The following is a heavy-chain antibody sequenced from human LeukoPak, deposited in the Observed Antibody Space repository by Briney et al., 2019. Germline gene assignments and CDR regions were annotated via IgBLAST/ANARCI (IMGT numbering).Heavy chain of an antibody. Sequence: PGGSLRLSCAASGFTFSDYYMSWIRQAPGKGLEWVSYISSSGRTIYYADSVKGRFTISRDNAKNSLYLQMSSLRAEDTAVYYCARDYFDYYPDYWGQGTLVTVSS. CDR2: ISSSGRTI. CDR1: GFTFSDYY. V-gene: IGHV3-11*01. CDR3: ARDYFDYYPDY. J-gene: IGHJ4*02. D-gene: IGHD3-9*01.